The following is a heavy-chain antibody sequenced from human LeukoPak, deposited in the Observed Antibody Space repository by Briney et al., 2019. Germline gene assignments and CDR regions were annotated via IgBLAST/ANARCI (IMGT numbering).Heavy chain of an antibody. J-gene: IGHJ4*02. CDR1: GFTFSSYA. CDR3: ARTNQQLADFDY. V-gene: IGHV3-23*01. Sequence: GGSLRLSCAASGFTFSSYAMSWVRQAPGKGLEWVSAISGSGGSTYYADSVKGRFTISRDNSKNTLYLQMNSLRAEDTAVFYCARTNQQLADFDYWGQGTLVTVSS. CDR2: ISGSGGST. D-gene: IGHD6-13*01.